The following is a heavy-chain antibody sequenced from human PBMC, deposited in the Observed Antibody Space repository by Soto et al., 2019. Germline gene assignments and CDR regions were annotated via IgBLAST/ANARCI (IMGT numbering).Heavy chain of an antibody. V-gene: IGHV3-20*01. Sequence: EVQLVESGGSVIRPGGSLRLSCAASGFAFQNHGMAWVRQVPGKGLEWVAGISGRGVIAGYADSVKGRFTISRDNGDNSLYLEINNLGVEDTALYHCARKPHWQYWYFDLWGRGTLVTVSS. CDR1: GFAFQNHG. CDR3: ARKPHWQYWYFDL. D-gene: IGHD1-1*01. J-gene: IGHJ2*01. CDR2: ISGRGVIA.